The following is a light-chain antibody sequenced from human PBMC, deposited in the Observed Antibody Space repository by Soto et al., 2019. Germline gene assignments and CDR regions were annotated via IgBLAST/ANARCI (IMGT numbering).Light chain of an antibody. Sequence: AIQMTQSPSSLSASVGDRVTISCRASQGMRTDLSWYQQKPGKAPKLLIYAASSLQSGVPSRFSGSGSGTDFTLTISSLLPEDFATYYCLQVYNYPRTFGQGTKVEIK. CDR3: LQVYNYPRT. J-gene: IGKJ1*01. CDR2: AAS. V-gene: IGKV1-6*01. CDR1: QGMRTD.